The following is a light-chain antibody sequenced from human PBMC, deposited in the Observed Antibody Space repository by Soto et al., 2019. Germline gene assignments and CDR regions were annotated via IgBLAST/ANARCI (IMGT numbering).Light chain of an antibody. J-gene: IGKJ4*01. V-gene: IGKV1-8*01. CDR3: QQYYSYPPS. CDR1: QGISSC. Sequence: AIQMTQSPSSLSASTGDRVTITCRASQGISSCLAWYQQKPGKAPKLLIYDASTLQSGVPSRFSGSGSGTDFTLTISCLQSEDFATYYCQQYYSYPPSFGGGTKVDIX. CDR2: DAS.